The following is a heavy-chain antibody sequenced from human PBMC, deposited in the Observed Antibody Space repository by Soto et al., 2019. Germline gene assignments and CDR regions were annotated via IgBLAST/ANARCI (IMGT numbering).Heavy chain of an antibody. V-gene: IGHV5-10-1*01. CDR1: GYSFAGYW. Sequence: LGESLKISCKGSGYSFAGYWITWVRQKPGKGLEWMGRIDPSDSQTYYSPSFRGHVTISVTKSITTVFLQWSSLRASDTAMYYYARQIYDSDTGPNFQYYFDSWGQGTPVTSPQ. CDR2: IDPSDSQT. D-gene: IGHD3-22*01. CDR3: ARQIYDSDTGPNFQYYFDS. J-gene: IGHJ4*02.